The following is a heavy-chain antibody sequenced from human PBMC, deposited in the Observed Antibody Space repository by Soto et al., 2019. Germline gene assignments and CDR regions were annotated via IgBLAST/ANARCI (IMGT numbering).Heavy chain of an antibody. V-gene: IGHV1-69*13. Sequence: SVKVSCKASGGTFSSYAISLVRQAPGQGLEWMGGIIPIFGTANYAQKFQGRVTITADESTSTAYMELSSLRSEDTAVYYCARISYDTPYYFDYWGQGTLVTVSS. CDR3: ARISYDTPYYFDY. CDR2: IIPIFGTA. D-gene: IGHD3-22*01. CDR1: GGTFSSYA. J-gene: IGHJ4*02.